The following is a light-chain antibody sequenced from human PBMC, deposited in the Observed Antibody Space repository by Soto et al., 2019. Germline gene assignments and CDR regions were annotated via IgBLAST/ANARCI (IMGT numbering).Light chain of an antibody. V-gene: IGKV3-20*01. CDR2: GAS. CDR3: QQYGTSPRT. J-gene: IGKJ1*01. Sequence: EIVLTQSPGTLSPSPGGRATLSCRASQSVSSSYLAWYQQKPGQAPRLLIYGASNRATGIPDKFSGSGSGTDFTLTISRLEPEDFAVYYCQQYGTSPRTFGQGTKVDIK. CDR1: QSVSSSY.